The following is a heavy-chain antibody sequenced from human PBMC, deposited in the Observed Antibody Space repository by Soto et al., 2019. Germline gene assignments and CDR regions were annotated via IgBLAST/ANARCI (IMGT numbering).Heavy chain of an antibody. D-gene: IGHD3-10*01. CDR1: GSTFSSYW. V-gene: IGHV3-74*01. J-gene: IGHJ4*02. Sequence: GGSLRLSCAASGSTFSSYWMHWVRQAPGKGLVWVSRINSDGSSTSYADSVRGRFTISRDNARNTLYLQMNSLRAEDTAIYFCAADLVAGSGSLGHWGQGALVTVSS. CDR2: INSDGSST. CDR3: AADLVAGSGSLGH.